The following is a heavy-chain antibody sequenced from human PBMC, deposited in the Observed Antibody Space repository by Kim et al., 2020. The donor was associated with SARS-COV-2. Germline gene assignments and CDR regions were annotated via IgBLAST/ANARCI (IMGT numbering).Heavy chain of an antibody. Sequence: GGSLRLSCAASGFTFSSHPMHWVRQAPGKGLEWVAIIWSDGEDKYYADSVKDRFTISRDNSKNILYLQMNRLRVDDTALYYCARDGWDVAASRGTSAFDYWGQGSLVTVSS. V-gene: IGHV3-33*08. D-gene: IGHD6-13*01. CDR3: ARDGWDVAASRGTSAFDY. CDR1: GFTFSSHP. CDR2: IWSDGEDK. J-gene: IGHJ4*02.